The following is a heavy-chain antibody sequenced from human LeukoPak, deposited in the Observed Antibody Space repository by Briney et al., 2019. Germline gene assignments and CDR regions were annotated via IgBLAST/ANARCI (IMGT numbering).Heavy chain of an antibody. J-gene: IGHJ4*02. D-gene: IGHD1-1*01. CDR2: INRSGST. CDR1: GGSFSGYY. V-gene: IGHV4-34*01. Sequence: SETLSLTCAVYGGSFSGYYWSWIRQPPGKGLEWIGEINRSGSTNYNPSLKSRVTISVDTSKNQFSLKLSSVTAADTAVYYCARGAGYIHHDYWGQGTLVTVSS. CDR3: ARGAGYIHHDY.